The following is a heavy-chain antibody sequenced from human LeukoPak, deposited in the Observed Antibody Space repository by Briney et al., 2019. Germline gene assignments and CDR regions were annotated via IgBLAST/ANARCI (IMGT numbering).Heavy chain of an antibody. CDR2: IKHDGSEKQDGSEK. J-gene: IGHJ6*03. CDR3: ARSGRGVDSFYFYMDV. CDR1: GFTFDYYA. D-gene: IGHD3-10*01. V-gene: IGHV3-7*01. Sequence: GGSLRLSCAASGFTFDYYAMHWVRQAPGKGLEWVANIKHDGSEKQDGSEKNYVDSVKGRFTISRDNAKNSLYLQMNSLRAEDTAVYYCARSGRGVDSFYFYMDVWGKGTTVTVSS.